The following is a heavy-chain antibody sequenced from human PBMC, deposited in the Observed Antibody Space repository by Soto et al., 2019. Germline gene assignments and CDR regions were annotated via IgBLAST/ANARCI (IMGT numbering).Heavy chain of an antibody. CDR3: ARTRPGLYIVY. CDR2: IKEDGSQT. V-gene: IGHV3-7*01. CDR1: GFTFSNYW. D-gene: IGHD3-16*02. J-gene: IGHJ4*02. Sequence: EVQLVESGGGLVQPGGSLRLSCAASGFTFSNYWMNWVRQAPGKGLEWVANIKEDGSQTYHVDSVKGRFTISRDNAKSSLYLQMNSLRAEDTAMYYGARTRPGLYIVYWGLGTLVTVSS.